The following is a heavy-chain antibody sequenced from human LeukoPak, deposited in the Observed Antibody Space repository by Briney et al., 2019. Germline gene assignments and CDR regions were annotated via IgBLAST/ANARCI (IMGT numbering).Heavy chain of an antibody. Sequence: RASVKVSCKASGYTFTSYDINWVRQAPGQGLEWMGWINPNSGGTNYAQKFQGRVTMTRDTSISTAYMELSRLRSDDTAVYYCARENPYCSSTSCYIYRVDTAMVWSYWGQGTLVTVSS. CDR2: INPNSGGT. D-gene: IGHD2-2*02. CDR1: GYTFTSYD. V-gene: IGHV1-2*02. CDR3: ARENPYCSSTSCYIYRVDTAMVWSY. J-gene: IGHJ4*02.